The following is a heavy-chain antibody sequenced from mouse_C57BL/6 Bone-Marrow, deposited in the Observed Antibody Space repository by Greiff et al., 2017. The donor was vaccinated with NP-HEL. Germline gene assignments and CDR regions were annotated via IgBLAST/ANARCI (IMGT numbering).Heavy chain of an antibody. CDR3: FTTVVAWYFDV. Sequence: QVQLQQPGAELVRPGSSVKLSCKASGYTFTSYWMHWVKQRPIQGLEWIGNIDPSDSETHYNQKFKDKATLTVDKSSSTAYMQLSSLTSEDSAVYYCFTTVVAWYFDVWRTGTTDTVS. J-gene: IGHJ1*03. V-gene: IGHV1-52*01. CDR2: IDPSDSET. D-gene: IGHD1-1*01. CDR1: GYTFTSYW.